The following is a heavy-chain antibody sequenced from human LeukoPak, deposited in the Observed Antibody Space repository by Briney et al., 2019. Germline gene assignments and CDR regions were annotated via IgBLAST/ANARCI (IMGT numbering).Heavy chain of an antibody. D-gene: IGHD6-19*01. CDR3: ASYGLPGIAVAGTSPFDY. J-gene: IGHJ4*02. CDR1: GGSISSYY. V-gene: IGHV4-4*07. Sequence: SETLSPTCTVSGGSISSYYWSWIRQPAGKGLEWIGRIYTSGSTNYNPSLKSRVTMSVDTSKNQFSLKLSSVTAADTAVYYCASYGLPGIAVAGTSPFDYWGQGTLVTVSS. CDR2: IYTSGST.